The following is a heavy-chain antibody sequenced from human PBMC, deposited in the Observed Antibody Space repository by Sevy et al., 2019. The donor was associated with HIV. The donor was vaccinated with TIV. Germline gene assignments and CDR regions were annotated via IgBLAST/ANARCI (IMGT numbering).Heavy chain of an antibody. CDR3: ARDRGVPRTRGSYQYGMDV. Sequence: GGSLRLSCTASGFPFSSYDMTWVRQAPGQGLDWISSISSSSNFVYQADSVKGRFTISRDNAKNSLFLQMNSLTVEDTAVYYCARDRGVPRTRGSYQYGMDVWGQGTTVTVSS. CDR1: GFPFSSYD. D-gene: IGHD3-16*01. CDR2: ISSSSNFV. V-gene: IGHV3-21*06. J-gene: IGHJ6*02.